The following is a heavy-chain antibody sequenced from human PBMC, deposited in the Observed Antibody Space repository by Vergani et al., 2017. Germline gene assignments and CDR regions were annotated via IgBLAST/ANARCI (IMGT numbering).Heavy chain of an antibody. CDR2: IYYSGST. V-gene: IGHV4-30-4*01. CDR3: ASGDGRYDILTGYPTMQAVDY. Sequence: QVQLQESGPGLVKPSQTLSLTCTVSGGSISSGDYYWSWIRQPPGKGLEWIGYIYYSGSTYYNPSLKSRVTISVDTSKNQFSLKLSSVTAADTAVYYCASGDGRYDILTGYPTMQAVDYWGQGTLVTVSS. D-gene: IGHD3-9*01. J-gene: IGHJ4*02. CDR1: GGSISSGDYY.